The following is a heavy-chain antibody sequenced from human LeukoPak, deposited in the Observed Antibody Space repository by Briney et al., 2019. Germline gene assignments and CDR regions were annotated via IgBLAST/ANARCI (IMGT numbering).Heavy chain of an antibody. Sequence: GGSLRLSCAASGFTFSTYAMSWVRRAPGKGLEWVSAVSGSGSDTYYADSVKGRFTISRDNSKNTLYLQMNSLRAEDTAIYYCAKTSRVNSAYDSPFDYWGQGTLVTVSS. D-gene: IGHD5-12*01. V-gene: IGHV3-23*01. CDR1: GFTFSTYA. J-gene: IGHJ4*02. CDR3: AKTSRVNSAYDSPFDY. CDR2: VSGSGSDT.